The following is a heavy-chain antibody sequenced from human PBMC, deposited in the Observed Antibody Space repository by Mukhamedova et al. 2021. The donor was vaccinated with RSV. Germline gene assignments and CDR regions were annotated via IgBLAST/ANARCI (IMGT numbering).Heavy chain of an antibody. CDR3: ARDHLPSSGDFDY. D-gene: IGHD6-19*01. V-gene: IGHV1-18*01. Sequence: GRVTMTTDTSTSTAYMELRSLSSDDTAVYYCARDHLPSSGDFDYWGQGTLVTVSS. J-gene: IGHJ4*02.